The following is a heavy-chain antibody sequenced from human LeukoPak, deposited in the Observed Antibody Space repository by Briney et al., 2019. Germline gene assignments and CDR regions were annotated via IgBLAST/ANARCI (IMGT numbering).Heavy chain of an antibody. CDR3: ARAGYCSSTSCYDYYYYGMDV. D-gene: IGHD2-2*01. Sequence: ASVKVSCKASGYTFTSYGISWVRQAPGQGLEWMGWISAYNGNTNYAQKLQGRVTMTTDTSTSTAYMELRSLRSDDTAVYYCARAGYCSSTSCYDYYYYGMDVWGQGTTVTASS. CDR2: ISAYNGNT. CDR1: GYTFTSYG. J-gene: IGHJ6*02. V-gene: IGHV1-18*01.